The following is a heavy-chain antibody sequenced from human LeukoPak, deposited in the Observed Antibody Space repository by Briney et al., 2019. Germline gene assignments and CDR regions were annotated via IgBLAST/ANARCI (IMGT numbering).Heavy chain of an antibody. CDR3: ARGGVGAVAGLDY. CDR2: IYYSGST. D-gene: IGHD6-19*01. Sequence: PSETLSLTCTVSGGSISSGDYYWSWIRQPPGQGLEWIGYIYYSGSTYYNPSLKSRVTISVDTSKNQFSLKLSSVTAADTAVYYCARGGVGAVAGLDYWGQGTLVTVSS. V-gene: IGHV4-30-4*01. CDR1: GGSISSGDYY. J-gene: IGHJ4*02.